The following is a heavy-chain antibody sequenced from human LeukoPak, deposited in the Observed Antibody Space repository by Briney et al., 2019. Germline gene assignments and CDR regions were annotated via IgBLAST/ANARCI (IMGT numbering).Heavy chain of an antibody. CDR1: VFTFSYSW. CDR2: MGSDGSTT. D-gene: IGHD1-1*01. Sequence: SGGSLRLSCAASVFTFSYSWIHWVRQVPGKGLVWVARMGSDGSTTNYADSVQSRFAMSSDNAKNTVYLHMNSLRVDDTAIYYCARAPGGLNAMDVWGQGTMVTVSS. V-gene: IGHV3-74*01. J-gene: IGHJ6*02. CDR3: ARAPGGLNAMDV.